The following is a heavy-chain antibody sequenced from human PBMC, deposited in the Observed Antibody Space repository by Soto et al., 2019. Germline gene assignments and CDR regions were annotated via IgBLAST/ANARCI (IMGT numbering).Heavy chain of an antibody. V-gene: IGHV3-15*01. CDR2: IKSKTDGGTT. J-gene: IGHJ6*02. Sequence: TGGSLRLSCAASGFTFSNAWMSWVRQAPGKGLEWVGRIKSKTDGGTTDYAAPVKGRFTISRDDSKNTLYLQMNSLKTEDTAVYYCTTPFEVYGMDVWGQGTTVTVSS. CDR1: GFTFSNAW. CDR3: TTPFEVYGMDV. D-gene: IGHD3-9*01.